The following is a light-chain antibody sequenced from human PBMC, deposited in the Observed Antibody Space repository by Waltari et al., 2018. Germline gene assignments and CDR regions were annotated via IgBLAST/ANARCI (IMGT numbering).Light chain of an antibody. Sequence: EIVFTQSPGTLSLTHGERATLPCRASHSVTRWLAWYQQKPGHPPRLLIYGASSRANGIPDRFSGSGSGTDFSLTIGRLEPEDSAVYYCQKYGTLPATFGQGTKVEVK. CDR3: QKYGTLPAT. J-gene: IGKJ1*01. V-gene: IGKV3-20*01. CDR1: HSVTRW. CDR2: GAS.